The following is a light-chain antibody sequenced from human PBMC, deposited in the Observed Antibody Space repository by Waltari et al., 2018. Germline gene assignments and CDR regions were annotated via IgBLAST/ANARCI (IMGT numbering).Light chain of an antibody. CDR1: SGHSTNV. V-gene: IGLV4-69*01. CDR2: VNSDGSH. J-gene: IGLJ3*02. CDR3: QTGGHGTWV. Sequence: QLVLTQSPSASASLGASVKLTCTLSSGHSTNVVAWHQQQPEKCPRFPMKVNSDGSHTKGDEIPDRFPGSSSGAERYLTISSLQSEDETDYYCQTGGHGTWVFGGGTKLTVL.